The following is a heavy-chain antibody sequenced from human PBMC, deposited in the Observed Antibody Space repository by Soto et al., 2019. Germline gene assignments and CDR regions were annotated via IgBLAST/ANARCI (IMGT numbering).Heavy chain of an antibody. CDR1: GFTFSSFA. Sequence: GGSLRLSCAASGFTFSSFALSWVRQAPEKGLEWVSAISGSGDGTDYADSVKGRFTISRDNSKNTLYLQMNSLRAEDTAVYYCAGPGYSSQDYWGHGALVTVSS. CDR3: AGPGYSSQDY. D-gene: IGHD5-18*01. V-gene: IGHV3-23*01. J-gene: IGHJ4*01. CDR2: ISGSGDGT.